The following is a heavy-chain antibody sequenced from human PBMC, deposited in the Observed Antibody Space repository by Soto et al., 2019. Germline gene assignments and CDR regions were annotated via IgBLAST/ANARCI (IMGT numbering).Heavy chain of an antibody. V-gene: IGHV4-61*01. Sequence: SETLSLTCTVSGGSVSSGSYYWSWIRQPPGKGLEWIGYIYNSGSTSYNASLKSRVTISVDTSKNQFSLKLSSVTAADTAVYYCARPRNFNSPLHAFDIWGQGTMVTVSS. CDR3: ARPRNFNSPLHAFDI. CDR1: GGSVSSGSYY. J-gene: IGHJ3*02. CDR2: IYNSGST. D-gene: IGHD5-18*01.